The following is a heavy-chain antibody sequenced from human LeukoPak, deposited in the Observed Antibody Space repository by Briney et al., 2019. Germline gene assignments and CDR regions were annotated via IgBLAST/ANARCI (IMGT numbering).Heavy chain of an antibody. CDR3: ARVFYYYYYMDV. CDR1: GFTFSSYT. Sequence: PGGSLRLSCAASGFTFSSYTMQWGRQAPGKGLEWVSYISSSGSTVYYADSVNGRFTISRDNAKNSLYLQMTSLRAEDTAVYYCARVFYYYYYMDVWGKGTTVTISS. J-gene: IGHJ6*03. CDR2: ISSSGSTV. V-gene: IGHV3-48*04.